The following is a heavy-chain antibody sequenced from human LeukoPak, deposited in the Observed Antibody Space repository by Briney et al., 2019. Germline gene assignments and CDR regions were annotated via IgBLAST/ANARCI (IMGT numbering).Heavy chain of an antibody. Sequence: PSETLSLTCTDSGGSISSYYWSWIRQPPGKGLEWIGYIYYSGSTNYNPSLKSRVTISVDTSKNQFSLKLSSVTAADTAVYYCARVPRYDFWSGYLYYYYMDVWGKGTTVTVSS. V-gene: IGHV4-59*01. CDR3: ARVPRYDFWSGYLYYYYMDV. CDR1: GGSISSYY. CDR2: IYYSGST. J-gene: IGHJ6*03. D-gene: IGHD3-3*01.